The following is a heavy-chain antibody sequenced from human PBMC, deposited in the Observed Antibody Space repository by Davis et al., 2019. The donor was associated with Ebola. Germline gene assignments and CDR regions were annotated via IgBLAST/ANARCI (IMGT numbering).Heavy chain of an antibody. CDR3: ARDRLYCSGGSCLLYYYYGMDV. Sequence: GESLKISCSASGFTFSSYAMHWVRQAPGKGLEYVSAISSNGGSTYYADSVKGRFTISRDNSKNTLYLQMNSLRAEDTAVYYCARDRLYCSGGSCLLYYYYGMDVWGQGTTVTVSS. CDR2: ISSNGGST. J-gene: IGHJ6*02. CDR1: GFTFSSYA. D-gene: IGHD2-15*01. V-gene: IGHV3-64*04.